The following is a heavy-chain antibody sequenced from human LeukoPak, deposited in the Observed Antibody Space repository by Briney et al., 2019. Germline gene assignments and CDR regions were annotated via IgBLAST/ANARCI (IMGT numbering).Heavy chain of an antibody. CDR3: AKEGDYGDYVGAVDY. CDR2: VTNSGNTP. CDR1: GFAFSDFA. J-gene: IGHJ4*02. Sequence: PGGSLRLSCAASGFAFSDFAMSWVRQAPGKGLEWISAVTNSGNTPYYADSVKGRFTISKDNSKSTLHLQLNSLRAEDTAVYYCAKEGDYGDYVGAVDYWGQGTLVTVSS. D-gene: IGHD4-17*01. V-gene: IGHV3-23*01.